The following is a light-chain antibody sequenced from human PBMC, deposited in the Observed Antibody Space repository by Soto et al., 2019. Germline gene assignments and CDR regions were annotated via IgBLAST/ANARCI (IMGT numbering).Light chain of an antibody. V-gene: IGKV1-5*01. CDR3: QQRSSWPIT. J-gene: IGKJ1*01. CDR2: DAS. CDR1: QSISSW. Sequence: DIQMTQSPSTLSASLGDRVTITCRASQSISSWLAWYQQKPGKAPKLLIYDASSLESGVPSRFSGSGSGTDFTLTISSLEPEDFAVYYCQQRSSWPITFGQGTKVDIK.